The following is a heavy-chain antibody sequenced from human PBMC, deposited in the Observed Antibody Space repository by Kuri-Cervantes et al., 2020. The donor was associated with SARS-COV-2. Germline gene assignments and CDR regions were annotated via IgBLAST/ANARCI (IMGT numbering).Heavy chain of an antibody. Sequence: SETLSLTCTVSGGSISSHYWSWIRQPPGKGLEWIGYIYHSGSTYYNPSLKSRVTISVDRSKNQFSLKLSSVTAADTAVYYCARDGIRVVVAATPGWFDPWGQGTLVTVSS. J-gene: IGHJ5*02. CDR1: GGSISSHY. V-gene: IGHV4-59*11. CDR3: ARDGIRVVVAATPGWFDP. D-gene: IGHD2-15*01. CDR2: IYHSGST.